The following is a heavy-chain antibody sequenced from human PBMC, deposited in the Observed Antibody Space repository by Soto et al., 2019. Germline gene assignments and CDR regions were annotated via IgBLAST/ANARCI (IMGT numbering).Heavy chain of an antibody. Sequence: QVQLQESGPGLVKPSQTLSLTCTVSGGSISSGDYYWSWIRQPPGTGLEWIGYIYYSGSTYYNPSLKSRVTISVDTSKNQFSLKMSSVTAADTAVYYCARVQGGGGAMVHNYWGQGTLVTVSS. CDR3: ARVQGGGGAMVHNY. J-gene: IGHJ4*02. CDR1: GGSISSGDYY. V-gene: IGHV4-30-4*01. D-gene: IGHD5-18*01. CDR2: IYYSGST.